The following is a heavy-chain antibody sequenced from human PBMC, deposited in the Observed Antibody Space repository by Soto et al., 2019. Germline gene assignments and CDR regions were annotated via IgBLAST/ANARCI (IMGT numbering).Heavy chain of an antibody. CDR2: INNVGGGA. Sequence: GGSLRLSCAASGFTFGSYAMSWVRQAPGKGLEWVSAINNVGGGAYYADSVKGRFTLSRDNSKNTLYLQMNSLRAEDTAVYYYAKRNNWQRTYFFGQWGQGALVTVSS. CDR3: AKRNNWQRTYFFGQ. J-gene: IGHJ4*02. V-gene: IGHV3-23*01. CDR1: GFTFGSYA.